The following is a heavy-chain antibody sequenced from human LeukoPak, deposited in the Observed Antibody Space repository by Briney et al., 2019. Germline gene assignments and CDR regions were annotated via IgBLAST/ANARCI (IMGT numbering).Heavy chain of an antibody. CDR1: GDSISSNSAA. V-gene: IGHV6-1*01. J-gene: IGHJ4*02. CDR3: ARGTRWQWLVRALERKPYYFDY. D-gene: IGHD6-19*01. CDR2: TYYRSKWYN. Sequence: SQTLSLTCAISGDSISSNSAAWNWIRQSPSRGLAWLGRTYYRSKWYNDYAVSVKSRITINPDTSKNQFSLQLNSVTPEDTAVYYCARGTRWQWLVRALERKPYYFDYWGQGTLVTVSS.